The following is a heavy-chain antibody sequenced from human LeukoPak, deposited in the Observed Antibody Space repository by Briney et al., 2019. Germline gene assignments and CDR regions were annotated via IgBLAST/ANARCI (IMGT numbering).Heavy chain of an antibody. CDR1: AYTFTDYP. CDR2: INPNNGDT. V-gene: IGHV1-2*02. J-gene: IGHJ4*02. CDR3: VGEFWRGGGHYSDY. D-gene: IGHD2-21*01. Sequence: ASVKVSCKASAYTFTDYPIHWVRQAPGQGLECVGFINPNNGDTKFAHKFQGRVFMTRGTSISTAYMQLSSLGSDATAAFFCVGEFWRGGGHYSDYWGQGTLVTVSS.